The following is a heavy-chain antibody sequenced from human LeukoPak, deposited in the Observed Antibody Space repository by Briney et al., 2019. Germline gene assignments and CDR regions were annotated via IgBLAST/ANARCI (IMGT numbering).Heavy chain of an antibody. CDR1: GFTFSSYS. J-gene: IGHJ4*02. CDR3: AKELYYYGSVVDY. Sequence: PGGSLRLSCAASGFTFSSYSMNWVRQAPGKGLEWVSSISSSSSYIYYADSVKGRFTISRDNSKNTLYLQMNSLRAEDTAVYYCAKELYYYGSVVDYWGQGTLVTVSS. CDR2: ISSSSSYI. D-gene: IGHD3-10*01. V-gene: IGHV3-21*04.